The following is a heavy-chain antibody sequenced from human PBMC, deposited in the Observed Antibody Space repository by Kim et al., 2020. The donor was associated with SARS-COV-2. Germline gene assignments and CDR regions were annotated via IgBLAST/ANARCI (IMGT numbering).Heavy chain of an antibody. J-gene: IGHJ6*02. CDR1: GGSISSGSYY. CDR2: IYTSGST. Sequence: SETLSLTCTVSGGSISSGSYYWSWIRQPAGKGLEWIGRIYTSGSTNYNPSLKSRVTISVDTSKNQFSLKLSSVTAADTAGYYCARKTSRITIFGVVHSGMDVWGQGTTVTVSS. CDR3: ARKTSRITIFGVVHSGMDV. V-gene: IGHV4-61*02. D-gene: IGHD3-3*01.